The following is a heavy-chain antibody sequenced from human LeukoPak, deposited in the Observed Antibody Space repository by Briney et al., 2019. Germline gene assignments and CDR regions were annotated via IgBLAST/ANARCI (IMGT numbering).Heavy chain of an antibody. V-gene: IGHV3-23*01. J-gene: IGHJ4*02. CDR3: AKDEGYSSSWTHFDY. CDR2: ISGSGDST. CDR1: GFTFSSYA. D-gene: IGHD6-13*01. Sequence: GGSLRLSCAASGFTFSSYAMSWVRQAPGKGLEWVSAISGSGDSTYYADSVKGRFTISRDNSKNTLYLQMNSLRAEDTAVYYCAKDEGYSSSWTHFDYWGQGTLVTVSS.